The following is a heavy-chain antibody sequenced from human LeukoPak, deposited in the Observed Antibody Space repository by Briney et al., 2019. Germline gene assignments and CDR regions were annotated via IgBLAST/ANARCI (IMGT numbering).Heavy chain of an antibody. CDR1: GFTFSSYA. CDR2: ISYDGSSK. D-gene: IGHD2-2*01. V-gene: IGHV3-30-3*01. CDR3: ARESPALYCSSTSCSGEQYGMDV. Sequence: GGSLRLSCAASGFTFSSYAMHWVRQAPGKGLEWVAVISYDGSSKYYADSVKGRFTISRDNSKNTLYLQMNSLRAEDTAVYYCARESPALYCSSTSCSGEQYGMDVWGQGTTVTVSS. J-gene: IGHJ6*02.